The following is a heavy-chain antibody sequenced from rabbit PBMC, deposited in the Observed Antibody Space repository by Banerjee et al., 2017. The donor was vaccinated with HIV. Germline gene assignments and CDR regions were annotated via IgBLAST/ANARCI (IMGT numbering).Heavy chain of an antibody. D-gene: IGHD2-1*01. J-gene: IGHJ4*01. CDR1: GFDFSTYG. V-gene: IGHV1S47*01. Sequence: QEQLVESGGGLVQPGGSLKLSCKASGFDFSTYGVNWVRQAPGKGLEWIGYITYGGSAYYARGVNGRSTIPRHNAQNTLYLQLNSLTAADTATYFCARGFDDFGFNLWGPGTLVTVS. CDR3: ARGFDDFGFNL. CDR2: ITYGGSA.